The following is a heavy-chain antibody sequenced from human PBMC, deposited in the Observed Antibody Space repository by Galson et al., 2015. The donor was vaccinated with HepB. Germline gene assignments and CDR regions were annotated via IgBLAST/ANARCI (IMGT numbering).Heavy chain of an antibody. V-gene: IGHV3-23*01. Sequence: SLRLSCAASGFTFSSYAMSWVRQAPGKGLEWVSAISGSGGSTYYADSVKGRFTISRDNSKNTLYLQMNSLRAEDTAVYYCAKEILMYNRNDPDAFDIWGQGTMVTVSS. D-gene: IGHD1-1*01. CDR3: AKEILMYNRNDPDAFDI. CDR1: GFTFSSYA. J-gene: IGHJ3*02. CDR2: ISGSGGST.